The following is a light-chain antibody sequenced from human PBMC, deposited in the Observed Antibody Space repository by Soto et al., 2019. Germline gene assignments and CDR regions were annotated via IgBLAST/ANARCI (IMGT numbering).Light chain of an antibody. J-gene: IGLJ1*01. V-gene: IGLV1-40*01. CDR1: SSNIGAGYD. CDR2: GNS. Sequence: QSVLTQPPSVSGAPAQRVTISCTGSSSNIGAGYDVHWYQQLPGTAPKLLIYGNSNRPSGVPDRFSGSKSGNTASLTISGLQAEDEADYYCSSYTSSSTLYVFGTGTKVTVL. CDR3: SSYTSSSTLYV.